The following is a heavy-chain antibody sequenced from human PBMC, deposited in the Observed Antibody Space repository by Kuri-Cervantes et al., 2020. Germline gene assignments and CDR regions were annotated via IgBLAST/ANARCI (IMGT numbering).Heavy chain of an antibody. Sequence: SETLSLTCTVSGGSISSYYLSWIRQPPGKGLEWIGYIYYSGSTNYNPSLKIRVTISVNTYKNQYSLKLSSVTAADTAVYYCAKQTPYSSSWYYYYYGMAVWGQGTTVTVSS. V-gene: IGHV4-59*01. J-gene: IGHJ6*02. CDR2: IYYSGST. D-gene: IGHD6-13*01. CDR3: AKQTPYSSSWYYYYYGMAV. CDR1: GGSISSYY.